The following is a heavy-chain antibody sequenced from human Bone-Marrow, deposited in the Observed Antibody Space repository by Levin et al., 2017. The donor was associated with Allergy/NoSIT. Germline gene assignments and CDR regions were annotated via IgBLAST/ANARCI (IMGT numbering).Heavy chain of an antibody. CDR3: ARGHRAGRIAVAGRDFDY. V-gene: IGHV1-8*01. D-gene: IGHD6-19*01. CDR2: MNPNSGNT. J-gene: IGHJ4*02. CDR1: GYTFTSYD. Sequence: GESLKISCKASGYTFTSYDINWVRQATGQGLEWMGWMNPNSGNTGYAQKFQGRVTMTRNTSISTAYMELSSLRSEDTAVYYCARGHRAGRIAVAGRDFDYWGQGTLVTVSS.